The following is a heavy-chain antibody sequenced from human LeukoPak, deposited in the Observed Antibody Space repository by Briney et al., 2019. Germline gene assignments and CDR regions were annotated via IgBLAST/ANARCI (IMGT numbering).Heavy chain of an antibody. CDR1: GYTFTCYY. Sequence: VASVKVSCKASGYTFTCYYMHWVRQAPGQGPEWIGWINPNRGGTNYPQKHQGRVTMSRDTSISTAYMELTRLRSDDTAVYYCARDLFTMVRGVINALVYWGQGTLVTVSS. CDR3: ARDLFTMVRGVINALVY. J-gene: IGHJ4*02. D-gene: IGHD3-10*01. V-gene: IGHV1-2*02. CDR2: INPNRGGT.